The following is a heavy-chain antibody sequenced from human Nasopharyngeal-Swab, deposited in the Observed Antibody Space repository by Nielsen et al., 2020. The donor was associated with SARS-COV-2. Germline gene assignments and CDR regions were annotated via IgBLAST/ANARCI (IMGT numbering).Heavy chain of an antibody. CDR3: ARPIGSIGYDQLAPLS. CDR1: GYTFSKYG. D-gene: IGHD5-12*01. Sequence: ASVKVSCKASGYTFSKYGIHWVRQAPGQGLEWKGWISAYNGNTNYAWKFQGRLTMTTDTSTSTAYMELRSLTSDDTAVYYCARPIGSIGYDQLAPLSWGQGTLVTVSS. J-gene: IGHJ4*02. CDR2: ISAYNGNT. V-gene: IGHV1-18*04.